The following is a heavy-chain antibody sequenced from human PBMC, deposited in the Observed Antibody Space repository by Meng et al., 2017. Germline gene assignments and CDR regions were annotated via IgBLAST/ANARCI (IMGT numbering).Heavy chain of an antibody. CDR2: FDPEHGET. CDR3: SAYSGYDYYFDY. J-gene: IGHJ4*02. D-gene: IGHD5-12*01. CDR1: GYTLSELP. Sequence: QGPLVQLGAGVKNPGCSGDVACKISGYTLSELPMHWGRKAPGKGLEWIGGFDPEHGETIYAQKFQGRVTMTEDTSTDTAYMELSSLRSEDTAVDYCSAYSGYDYYFDYWGQGTLVTVPS. V-gene: IGHV1-24*01.